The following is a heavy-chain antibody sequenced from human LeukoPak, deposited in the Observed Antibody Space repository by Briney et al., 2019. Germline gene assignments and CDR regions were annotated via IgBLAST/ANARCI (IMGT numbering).Heavy chain of an antibody. V-gene: IGHV4-34*01. J-gene: IGHJ4*02. D-gene: IGHD3-3*01. CDR1: GGSFSGYY. CDR2: INHSGST. Sequence: SETLSLTCAVYGGSFSGYYWSWIRQPPGKGLEWIGEINHSGSTNYNPSLKSRVTISVDTSKNQFSLKLSSVTAADTAVYYCARSVRITIFGGVSKPYYWGQGTLVTVSS. CDR3: ARSVRITIFGGVSKPYY.